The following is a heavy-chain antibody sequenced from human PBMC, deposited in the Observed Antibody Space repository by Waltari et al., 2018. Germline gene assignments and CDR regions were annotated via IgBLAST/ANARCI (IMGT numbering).Heavy chain of an antibody. CDR3: ATYIGASVGTAAFDV. V-gene: IGHV4-39*01. CDR2: MSYTGAT. D-gene: IGHD1-1*01. CDR1: GLSITSTRPY. Sequence: QLQLQESGPGLVKPSETLSIPCSVSGLSITSTRPYWGLIRQPPGQGLEWIGTMSYTGATYSSPSLESRVTVSRDTSKNQLSLKLVSVTAADTAVYYCATYIGASVGTAAFDVWGQGTMVAVSS. J-gene: IGHJ3*01.